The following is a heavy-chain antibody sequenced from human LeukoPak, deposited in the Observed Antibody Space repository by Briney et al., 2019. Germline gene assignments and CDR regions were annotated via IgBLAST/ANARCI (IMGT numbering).Heavy chain of an antibody. J-gene: IGHJ4*02. V-gene: IGHV3-23*01. D-gene: IGHD3-22*01. CDR2: ISGSGGST. Sequence: GGSLRLSCAASGFSFDDYGMSWVRQAPGKGLEWVSAISGSGGSTYYADSVKGRFTISRDNSKNTLYLQMNSLRAEDTAVYYCARAGSWLSYYFDYWGQGTLVTVSS. CDR3: ARAGSWLSYYFDY. CDR1: GFSFDDYG.